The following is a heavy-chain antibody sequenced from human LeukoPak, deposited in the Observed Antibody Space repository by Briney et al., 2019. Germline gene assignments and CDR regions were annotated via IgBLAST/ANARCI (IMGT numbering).Heavy chain of an antibody. CDR1: GYTFTNYG. J-gene: IGHJ4*02. CDR2: INAYNGNT. Sequence: ASVKVSCKASGYTFTNYGISWVRQAPGQGLEWMGWINAYNGNTNYAQKLQGRVTMTTDTSTSTAYMELRSLRSDDTAVYYCARDPLPYSSSWYYFDYWGQGTLVTVSS. V-gene: IGHV1-18*04. CDR3: ARDPLPYSSSWYYFDY. D-gene: IGHD6-13*01.